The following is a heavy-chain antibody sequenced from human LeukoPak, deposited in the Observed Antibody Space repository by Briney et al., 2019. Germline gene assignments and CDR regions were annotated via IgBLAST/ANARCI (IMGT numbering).Heavy chain of an antibody. V-gene: IGHV1-2*02. CDR3: ARPLGSLKEYWWFDP. CDR2: INPNSGGT. J-gene: IGHJ5*02. D-gene: IGHD2/OR15-2a*01. Sequence: ASVKVSCQASGYTFTGYYMHWVRQAPGQGLEWMGWINPNSGGTNYAQKFQGRVTMTRDTSSTTVYMELTRLRSDDTAVYYCARPLGSLKEYWWFDPWGQGTLVTVSS. CDR1: GYTFTGYY.